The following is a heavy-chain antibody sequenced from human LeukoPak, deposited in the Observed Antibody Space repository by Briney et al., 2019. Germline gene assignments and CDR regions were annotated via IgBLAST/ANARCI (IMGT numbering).Heavy chain of an antibody. Sequence: PGGSLRLSCAASGFTFSSYWMSWVRQAPGKGLEWVSSINNSSSYIYYADSVKGRFTISRDNAKNSLYLQLNSLRAEDTAVYYCAQGLVSLDYWGQGTLVTVSS. CDR1: GFTFSSYW. V-gene: IGHV3-21*01. CDR3: AQGLVSLDY. CDR2: INNSSSYI. J-gene: IGHJ4*02. D-gene: IGHD6-19*01.